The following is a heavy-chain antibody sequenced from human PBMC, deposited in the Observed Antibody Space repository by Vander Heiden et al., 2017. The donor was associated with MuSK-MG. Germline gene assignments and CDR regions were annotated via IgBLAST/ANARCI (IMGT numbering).Heavy chain of an antibody. D-gene: IGHD2-2*01. V-gene: IGHV1-2*02. CDR1: GYTFTGYY. CDR2: INTNSGGT. J-gene: IGHJ5*02. Sequence: QVQLVQSGAEVKKPGASVKVSCKASGYTFTGYYMHWVRQAAGQGLEWMGWINTNSGGTKYAQKGQGRVTMTRDTSISTADMERSRMRSDATAVYYCAILVTLYQLPNNWFDPWGQVTMVTVYS. CDR3: AILVTLYQLPNNWFDP.